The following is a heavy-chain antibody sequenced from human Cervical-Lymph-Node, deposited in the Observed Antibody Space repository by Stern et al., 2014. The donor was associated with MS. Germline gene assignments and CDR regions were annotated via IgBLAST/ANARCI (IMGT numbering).Heavy chain of an antibody. Sequence: VQLVESGAEVKKPGASVKVSCKASGYTFSSFGVSWARQAPGPGLEWMGWIRGYNGSTYYAQKFEGRVTMTTDTSTATAYMELRSLRSDDTAVYFCARVGRSTAYTNRNGMDVWGQGTTVTVSS. J-gene: IGHJ6*02. CDR3: ARVGRSTAYTNRNGMDV. D-gene: IGHD1-14*01. CDR1: GYTFSSFG. CDR2: IRGYNGST. V-gene: IGHV1-18*01.